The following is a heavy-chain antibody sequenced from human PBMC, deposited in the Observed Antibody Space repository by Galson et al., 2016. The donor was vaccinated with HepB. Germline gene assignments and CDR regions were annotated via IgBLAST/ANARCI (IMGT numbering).Heavy chain of an antibody. J-gene: IGHJ4*02. CDR1: GYRFTDYW. D-gene: IGHD3-10*01. CDR2: INPDDSDA. Sequence: QSGAEVKKPGESLKISCQASGYRFTDYWIGWVRQMPGEGLEWMGIINPDDSDAKYSPSFQGQVTISADKSISTAYLQWSSLKASDTAMYSCARRGVITMVRCFDSWGQGTLVTVSS. CDR3: ARRGVITMVRCFDS. V-gene: IGHV5-51*01.